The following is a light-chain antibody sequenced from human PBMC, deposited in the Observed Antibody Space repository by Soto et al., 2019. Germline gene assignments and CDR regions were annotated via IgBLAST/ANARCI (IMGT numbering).Light chain of an antibody. J-gene: IGKJ1*01. Sequence: EIVLTQSPATLSLSPGERATLSCRTSQSVNIYLAWYQQKPGQAPRLLIYDASNRATGIPARFSGSGSETYFTLTITSLEPADFAVYDCQQRVNWPLTFGQGTKVEIK. V-gene: IGKV3-11*01. CDR2: DAS. CDR1: QSVNIY. CDR3: QQRVNWPLT.